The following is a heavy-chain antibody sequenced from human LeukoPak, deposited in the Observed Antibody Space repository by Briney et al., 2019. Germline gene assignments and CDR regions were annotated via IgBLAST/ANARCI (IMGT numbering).Heavy chain of an antibody. CDR3: ATRQGRDSGLDY. J-gene: IGHJ4*02. V-gene: IGHV5-51*01. Sequence: GESLKISCKASGYSFSSYWIAWVRQMPGKGLEWMGIIYPGDSDTRYSPSFQGQVTISVDKSTSNAYLQWSSLKASDAAVYYCATRQGRDSGLDYWGQGTLVTVSS. D-gene: IGHD5-12*01. CDR1: GYSFSSYW. CDR2: IYPGDSDT.